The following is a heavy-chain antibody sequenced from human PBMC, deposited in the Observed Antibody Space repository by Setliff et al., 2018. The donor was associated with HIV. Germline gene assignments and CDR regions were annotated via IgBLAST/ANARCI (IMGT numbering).Heavy chain of an antibody. CDR1: GYTFTSYD. CDR3: AIEIGDYYDSSGYYPPTDYYYGXDV. CDR2: ISAYNGKT. Sequence: ASVKVSCKASGYTFTSYDISWVRQAPGQGLEWMGWISAYNGKTNYAQKLQGRGTMTTDTSTSTAYXERRSRRSDDTAVYYRAIEIGDYYDSSGYYPPTDYYYGXDVWGQGTXXXVSS. D-gene: IGHD3-22*01. J-gene: IGHJ6*02. V-gene: IGHV1-18*01.